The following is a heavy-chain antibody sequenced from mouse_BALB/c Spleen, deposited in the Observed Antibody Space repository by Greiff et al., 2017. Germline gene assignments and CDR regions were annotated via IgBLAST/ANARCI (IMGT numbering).Heavy chain of an antibody. CDR1: GYTFTSYT. CDR3: ARCGLRVRYAMDY. CDR2: INPSSGYT. D-gene: IGHD3-1*01. J-gene: IGHJ4*01. Sequence: VQLQQSAAELARPGASVKMSCKASGYTFTSYTMHWVKQRPGQGLEWIGYINPSSGYTEYNQKFKDKTTLTADKSSSTAYMQLSSLTSEDSAVYYCARCGLRVRYAMDYWGQGTSVTVSS. V-gene: IGHV1-4*02.